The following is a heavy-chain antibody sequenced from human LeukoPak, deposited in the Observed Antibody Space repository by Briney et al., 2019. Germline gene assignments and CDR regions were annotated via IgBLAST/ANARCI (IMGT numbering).Heavy chain of an antibody. J-gene: IGHJ6*03. D-gene: IGHD3-9*01. CDR1: GGSFSGYY. CDR3: ARGRVRYYDILTGYRYYYYYMDV. V-gene: IGHV4-34*01. Sequence: SETLSLTCAVYGGSFSGYYWSWIRQPPGKGLEWIGEINHSGSTNYKSSLKSRVTISVDTSKNQFSLKLSSVTAADTAVYYCARGRVRYYDILTGYRYYYYYMDVWGKGTTVTVSS. CDR2: INHSGST.